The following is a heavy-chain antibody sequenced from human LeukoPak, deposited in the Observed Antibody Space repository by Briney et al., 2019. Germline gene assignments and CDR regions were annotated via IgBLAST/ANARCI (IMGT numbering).Heavy chain of an antibody. CDR1: GGSFSGYY. D-gene: IGHD5-24*01. CDR2: INHSGST. V-gene: IGHV4-34*01. Sequence: SETLSLTCAVYGGSFSGYYWSWIREPPGEGLEWSGEINHSGSTDYNPSLKSRVTISVDTSKNQFSLKLSSVTAADTAVYYCARGGDGYNLPFDYWGQGTLVTVSS. J-gene: IGHJ4*02. CDR3: ARGGDGYNLPFDY.